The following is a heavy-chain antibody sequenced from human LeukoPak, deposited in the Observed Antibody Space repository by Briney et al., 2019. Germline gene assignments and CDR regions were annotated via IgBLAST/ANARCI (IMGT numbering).Heavy chain of an antibody. CDR3: ARAKMVRGVISTGFDP. D-gene: IGHD3-10*01. Sequence: PGGSLRLSCAASGFTFSSYAMSWVRQAPGKGLEWVSAISGSGGSTYYADSVKGRFTISRDNSKNTLYLQMNSLRAEDTAVYYCARAKMVRGVISTGFDPWGQGTLVTVSS. CDR1: GFTFSSYA. V-gene: IGHV3-23*01. J-gene: IGHJ5*02. CDR2: ISGSGGST.